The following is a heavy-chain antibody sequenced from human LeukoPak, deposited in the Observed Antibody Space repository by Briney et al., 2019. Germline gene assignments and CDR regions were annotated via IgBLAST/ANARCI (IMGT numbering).Heavy chain of an antibody. Sequence: GGSLRLSCAASGFTFSSYGMHWVRQAPGKGLEWVAVIWYDGSNKYYADSVKGRFTISRDNSKNTLYLQMNSLRAEDTAVYYCARDTGSYYYYYGMDVWGQGTTVTVSS. D-gene: IGHD1-26*01. CDR2: IWYDGSNK. J-gene: IGHJ6*02. V-gene: IGHV3-33*01. CDR1: GFTFSSYG. CDR3: ARDTGSYYYYYGMDV.